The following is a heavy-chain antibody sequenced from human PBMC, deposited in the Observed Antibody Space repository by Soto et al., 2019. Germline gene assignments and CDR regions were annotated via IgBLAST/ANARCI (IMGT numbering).Heavy chain of an antibody. CDR1: GGPFNTFG. Sequence: QVQLMQSGAEVTKPGSSVKVSCKASGGPFNTFGISWVRQAPGQGLEWMGGIIPKYGTTNYARRFQGRVTFTANGPTTTAYLELSSLRFDDTAIYSWATPRQRRPVSYVDYGAQGPPFPAPS. CDR3: ATPRQRRPVSYVDY. D-gene: IGHD1-1*01. J-gene: IGHJ4*02. V-gene: IGHV1-69*01. CDR2: IIPKYGTT.